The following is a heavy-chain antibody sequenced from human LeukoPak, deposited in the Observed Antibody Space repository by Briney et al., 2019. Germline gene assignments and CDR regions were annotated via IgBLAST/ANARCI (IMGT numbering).Heavy chain of an antibody. J-gene: IGHJ4*02. CDR3: ARDNKPLLPPYCFDY. D-gene: IGHD3-22*01. Sequence: ASVKVSCKASGYTFTSYGISWVRQAPGQGLEWMGWISAYNGNTNYAQKLQGRVTMTTDTSTSTAYMELRSLRSDDTAVYYCARDNKPLLPPYCFDYWGQGTLVTVSS. V-gene: IGHV1-18*01. CDR1: GYTFTSYG. CDR2: ISAYNGNT.